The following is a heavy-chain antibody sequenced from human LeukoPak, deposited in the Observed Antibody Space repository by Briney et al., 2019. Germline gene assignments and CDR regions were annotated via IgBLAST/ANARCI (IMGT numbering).Heavy chain of an antibody. D-gene: IGHD3-10*01. V-gene: IGHV4-39*07. CDR3: ARVLIWFGQLQNWFDP. CDR2: IYHTGPT. CDR1: GGSMTNNTFY. Sequence: KPSETLSLTCTVSGGSMTNNTFYWGWIRQPPGKGLEWFGSIYHTGPTYYTPSLKSRVTISVDTSKNQFYLKLSSVTAADTAVYYCARVLIWFGQLQNWFDPWGPGTLVTVSS. J-gene: IGHJ5*02.